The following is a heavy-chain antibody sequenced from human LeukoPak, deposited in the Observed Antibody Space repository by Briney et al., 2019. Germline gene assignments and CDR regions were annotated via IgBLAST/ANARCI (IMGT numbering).Heavy chain of an antibody. CDR2: INHSGST. CDR3: ANLVAAGVYYYYYMDV. J-gene: IGHJ6*03. Sequence: SETLSLTCAVYGGSFSGYYWSWIRQPPGKGLEWIGEINHSGSTNYNPSLKSRITISVNTSKNQFSLKLSSVTAADTAVYYCANLVAAGVYYYYYMDVWGKGTTVTVSS. V-gene: IGHV4-34*01. D-gene: IGHD6-13*01. CDR1: GGSFSGYY.